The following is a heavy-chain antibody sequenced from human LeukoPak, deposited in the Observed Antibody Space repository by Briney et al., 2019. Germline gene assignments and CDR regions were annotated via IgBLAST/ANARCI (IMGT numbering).Heavy chain of an antibody. CDR2: ISGSGGST. D-gene: IGHD2-15*01. J-gene: IGHJ4*02. CDR3: AKDEDIVVVVAATGSVY. CDR1: GFTFSSYA. Sequence: PGGSLRLSCAASGFTFSSYAMSWVRQAPGKGLEWVSAISGSGGSTYYADSVKGRFTISRDNSKNTLYLQMNSLRAEDTAVYYCAKDEDIVVVVAATGSVYWCQGTLVTVSS. V-gene: IGHV3-23*01.